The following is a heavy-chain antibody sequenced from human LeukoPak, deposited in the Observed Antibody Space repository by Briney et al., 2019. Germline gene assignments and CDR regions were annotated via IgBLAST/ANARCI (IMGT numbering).Heavy chain of an antibody. CDR1: GFTFSSYA. Sequence: GGSLRLSCAASGFTFSSYAMHWVRQAPGKGLEWVAVISYDGSNKYYADSVKGRFTISRDNSKNTLYLQMNSLRAEDTAVYYCARGSCSGGSCYYHYYYYMDVWGKGTTVTVSS. V-gene: IGHV3-30*01. CDR3: ARGSCSGGSCYYHYYYYMDV. J-gene: IGHJ6*03. D-gene: IGHD2-15*01. CDR2: ISYDGSNK.